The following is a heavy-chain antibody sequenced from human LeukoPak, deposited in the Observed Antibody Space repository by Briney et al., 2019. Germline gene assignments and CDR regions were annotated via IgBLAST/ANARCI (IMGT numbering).Heavy chain of an antibody. Sequence: GSLRLSCAASGFTFSSYAMHWVRQAPGKGLEYVSAVSSNGGSTYYANSVKGRFTISRDNSKNTLYLQMGSLRAEDMAVYYCARVSSTMVRGVMDYWGQGTLVTVSS. CDR3: ARVSSTMVRGVMDY. J-gene: IGHJ4*02. CDR1: GFTFSSYA. D-gene: IGHD3-10*01. CDR2: VSSNGGST. V-gene: IGHV3-64*01.